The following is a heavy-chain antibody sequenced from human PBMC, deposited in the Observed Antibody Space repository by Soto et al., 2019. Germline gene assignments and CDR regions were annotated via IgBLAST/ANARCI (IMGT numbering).Heavy chain of an antibody. D-gene: IGHD3-16*01. J-gene: IGHJ6*03. CDR2: IGSTSGPI. V-gene: IGHV3-48*01. CDR1: GFTFSNYV. CDR3: AGAASPYDYMDV. Sequence: GGSLRLSCAASGFTFSNYVMNWVRQAPGKGLEWVSYIGSTSGPIYYAVSVKGRFTISRDNAKNSLFLQMDSLRAEDTAVYFCAGAASPYDYMDVWGKGTTVTVSS.